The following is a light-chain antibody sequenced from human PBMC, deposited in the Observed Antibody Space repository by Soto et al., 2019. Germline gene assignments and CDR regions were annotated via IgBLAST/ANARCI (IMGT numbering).Light chain of an antibody. CDR2: GAS. CDR3: QQYGNSPIT. V-gene: IGKV3-20*01. CDR1: KSVSNY. J-gene: IGKJ5*01. Sequence: EVVLTQSPGTLSLSPGERAALACRASKSVSNYVAWYQQKSGQPPRLLIYGASSRASGIPDRFSGSGSGTDFTLTISRVEPEDFALYYCQQYGNSPITFGQGTRLEIK.